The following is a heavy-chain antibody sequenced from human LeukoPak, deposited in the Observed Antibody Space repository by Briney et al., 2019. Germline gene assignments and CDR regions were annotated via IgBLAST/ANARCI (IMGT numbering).Heavy chain of an antibody. D-gene: IGHD3-9*01. CDR1: GYTFTGYY. V-gene: IGHV1-8*03. J-gene: IGHJ3*02. CDR3: ARVGRYFDWADAFDI. Sequence: ASVKVSCKASGYTFTGYYMHWVRQAPGQGLEWMGWMNPNSGNTGYAQKFQGRVTITRNTSISTAYTELSSLRSEDTAVYYCARVGRYFDWADAFDIWGQGTMVTVSS. CDR2: MNPNSGNT.